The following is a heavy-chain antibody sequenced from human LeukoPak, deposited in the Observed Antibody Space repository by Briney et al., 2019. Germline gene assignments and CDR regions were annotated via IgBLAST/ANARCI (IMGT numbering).Heavy chain of an antibody. CDR2: INHSGST. CDR1: GGSFSGYY. Sequence: PSETLSLTCAVYGGSFSGYYWSWIRQPPGKGLEWIGEINHSGSTNYNPSLKSRVTISVDTSKNQFSLKLSSVTAADTAVYYCARSKLRPRGEYFQHWGQGTLVTVSS. V-gene: IGHV4-34*01. J-gene: IGHJ1*01. CDR3: ARSKLRPRGEYFQH. D-gene: IGHD3-3*01.